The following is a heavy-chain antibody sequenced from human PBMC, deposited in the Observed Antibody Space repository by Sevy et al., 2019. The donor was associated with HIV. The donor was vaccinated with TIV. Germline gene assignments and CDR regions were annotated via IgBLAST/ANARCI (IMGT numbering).Heavy chain of an antibody. CDR2: IWWDGGEK. V-gene: IGHV3-33*01. Sequence: GGSLRLSCAASGFTFRKYGMHWVRQAPGKGLEWVAVIWWDGGEKYYADSVKGRFTISRVNSEDMMYLQMRSLRADDTAMYYCVRDPQINDIAESGIIHWGQGTLVTVSS. CDR1: GFTFRKYG. CDR3: VRDPQINDIAESGIIH. J-gene: IGHJ4*02. D-gene: IGHD1-1*01.